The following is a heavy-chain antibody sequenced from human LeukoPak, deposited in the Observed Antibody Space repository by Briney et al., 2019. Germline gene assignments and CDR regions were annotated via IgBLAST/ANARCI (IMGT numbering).Heavy chain of an antibody. CDR2: IYYSGST. CDR1: GGSISSGGYY. J-gene: IGHJ3*02. Sequence: SETLSLTCTVSGGSISSGGYYWSWIRQHPGKGLEWIGYIYYSGSTYYNPSLKSRVTISVDTSKNQFSLKLSSVTAADTAVYYCARDQSYYDSSGYPIPHAFDIWGQGTMVTVSS. D-gene: IGHD3-22*01. CDR3: ARDQSYYDSSGYPIPHAFDI. V-gene: IGHV4-31*03.